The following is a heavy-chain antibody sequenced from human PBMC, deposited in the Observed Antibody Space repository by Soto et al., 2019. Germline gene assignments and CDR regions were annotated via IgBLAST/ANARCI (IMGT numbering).Heavy chain of an antibody. J-gene: IGHJ6*02. CDR2: ISPSDSDP. CDR3: ARTSAAGKYYYGMDV. Sequence: PGESLKISCDGSGHPFSYFCSAWVRQMPGKGLERMVIISPSDSDPRYSPSFKGQVTISADKSISTAYLQWSSLKASEPAMYYCARTSAAGKYYYGMDVWGQGTTVTVSS. CDR1: GHPFSYFC. D-gene: IGHD6-13*01. V-gene: IGHV5-51*01.